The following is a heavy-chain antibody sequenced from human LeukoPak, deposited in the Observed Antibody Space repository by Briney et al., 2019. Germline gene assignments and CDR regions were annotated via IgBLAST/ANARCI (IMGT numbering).Heavy chain of an antibody. D-gene: IGHD5-18*01. CDR1: GYTFTSYD. CDR2: MNPNSGNT. Sequence: GASVKVSCKASGYTFTSYDINWVRQATGQGLEWMGWMNPNSGNTGYAQKFQGRVSMTRNTSISTAYMELSSLRSEDTAVYYCARERRNGYSYEYYFDYWGQGTLVTVSS. CDR3: ARERRNGYSYEYYFDY. V-gene: IGHV1-8*01. J-gene: IGHJ4*02.